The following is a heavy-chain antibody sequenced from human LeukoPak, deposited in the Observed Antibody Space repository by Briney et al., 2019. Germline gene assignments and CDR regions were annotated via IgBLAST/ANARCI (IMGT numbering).Heavy chain of an antibody. CDR2: ISSSSSTI. D-gene: IGHD1-26*01. J-gene: IGHJ4*02. CDR1: RFTFSLYS. Sequence: PGGSLRLSCAASRFTFSLYSVNWVRQAPGKGLEWVSYISSSSSTIYYADSVKGRFTISRDNAKNSLYLQMNSLRAEDTAVYYCARGVGAVLRGFDYWGQGTLVTVSS. CDR3: ARGVGAVLRGFDY. V-gene: IGHV3-48*01.